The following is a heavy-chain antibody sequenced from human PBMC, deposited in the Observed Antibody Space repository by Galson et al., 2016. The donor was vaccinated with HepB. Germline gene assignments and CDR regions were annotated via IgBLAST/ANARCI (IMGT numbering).Heavy chain of an antibody. J-gene: IGHJ6*02. V-gene: IGHV4-39*01. D-gene: IGHD2-15*01. CDR1: GGSIDSENHF. CDR2: IFHTGTT. Sequence: SETLSLTCTVSGGSIDSENHFWGWIRQPPGKGLDHIGNIFHTGTTYYSPSLKSRVTLSVDTSKNQFSLKLRSVTAADTAVYYCARLRCGGSRCYPGSLYGMDVWGQGTTVTVSS. CDR3: ARLRCGGSRCYPGSLYGMDV.